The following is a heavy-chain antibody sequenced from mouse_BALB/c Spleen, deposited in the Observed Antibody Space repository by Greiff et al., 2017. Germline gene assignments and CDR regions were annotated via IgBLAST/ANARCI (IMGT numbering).Heavy chain of an antibody. CDR3: ARQRDGYFDV. V-gene: IGHV5-6-2*01. CDR1: GFTFSSFY. CDR2: INSNGGST. J-gene: IGHJ1*01. Sequence: EVKLMESGGGLVKLGGSLKLSCAASGFTFSSFYMSWVRQTPEKRLELVADINSNGGSTYYPDTVKGRFTISRDNAKNTLYLQMSSLKSEDTALYYCARQRDGYFDVWGAGTTVTVSA.